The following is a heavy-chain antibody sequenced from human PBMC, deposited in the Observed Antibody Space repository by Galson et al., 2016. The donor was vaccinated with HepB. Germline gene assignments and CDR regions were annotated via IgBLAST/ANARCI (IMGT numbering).Heavy chain of an antibody. V-gene: IGHV3-33*01. J-gene: IGHJ6*02. D-gene: IGHD3-10*01. CDR3: AREGQYSGSGSLRLDYYGMDV. Sequence: SLRLSCAASEFTFKIYAMHWVRQAPAKGLEWVAVIWYDGSNDDYADSVKGRFTISRDNSKNTLYLQMNSLRAEDTAVYYCAREGQYSGSGSLRLDYYGMDVWGQGTTVTVSS. CDR2: IWYDGSND. CDR1: EFTFKIYA.